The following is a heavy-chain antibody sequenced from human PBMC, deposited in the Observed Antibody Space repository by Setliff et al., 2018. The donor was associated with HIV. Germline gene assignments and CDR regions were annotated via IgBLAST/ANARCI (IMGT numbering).Heavy chain of an antibody. J-gene: IGHJ4*02. D-gene: IGHD3-10*01. CDR1: GGSIKYGDYY. CDR3: ARGTGAQFGYYFDY. CDR2: IHYSGST. Sequence: PSETLSLTCTVPGGSIKYGDYYWTWTRQSPGKGLEWIGYIHYSGSTDYNPSLKSRSSISINKSKKQFFLRLNSVAAADTAVYYCARGTGAQFGYYFDYWGQGTLVTVSS. V-gene: IGHV4-31*03.